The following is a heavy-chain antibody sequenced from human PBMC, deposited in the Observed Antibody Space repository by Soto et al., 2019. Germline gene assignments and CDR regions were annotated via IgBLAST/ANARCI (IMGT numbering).Heavy chain of an antibody. D-gene: IGHD3-9*01. CDR2: ISGSSSYT. J-gene: IGHJ3*02. V-gene: IGHV3-11*05. Sequence: QVQLVESGGGLVKPGGSLRLSCAASGFTFSDYYMSWIRQAPGKGLEWVSYISGSSSYTNYADSVKGRFTISRDNAKNSLYLQMNSLRAEDTAVYYCARDADILPGSDAFDIWGQGTMVTVSS. CDR1: GFTFSDYY. CDR3: ARDADILPGSDAFDI.